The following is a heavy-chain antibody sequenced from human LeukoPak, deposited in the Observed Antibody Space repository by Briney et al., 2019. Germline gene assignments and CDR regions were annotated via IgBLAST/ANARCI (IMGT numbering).Heavy chain of an antibody. CDR1: GFTFSNYW. J-gene: IGHJ4*02. D-gene: IGHD3-16*02. V-gene: IGHV3-74*01. CDR3: ARVAGVSGSYPPGY. Sequence: PGGSLRLSCAASGFTFSNYWMYWVRQAPGKGLVWLSRINTDGSSTNYADSVKGRFTISRDNAKDTLYLQMNSLRAEDTAMYYCARVAGVSGSYPPGYWGQGTLVTVSS. CDR2: INTDGSST.